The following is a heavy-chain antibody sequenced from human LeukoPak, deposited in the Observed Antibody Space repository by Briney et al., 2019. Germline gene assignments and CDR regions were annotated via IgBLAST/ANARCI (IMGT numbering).Heavy chain of an antibody. D-gene: IGHD3-22*01. J-gene: IGHJ5*02. V-gene: IGHV4-59*08. Sequence: SETLSLTCTVSGGSISSYYWSWIRQPPGKGLGWNGYIYYGGSTNYNPSLKSRVTISVDTSKNQFSLKLSSVTAADTAVYYCARHVPTYYYDSSGPDVWGREWFDPWGQGTLVTVSS. CDR1: GGSISSYY. CDR2: IYYGGST. CDR3: ARHVPTYYYDSSGPDVWGREWFDP.